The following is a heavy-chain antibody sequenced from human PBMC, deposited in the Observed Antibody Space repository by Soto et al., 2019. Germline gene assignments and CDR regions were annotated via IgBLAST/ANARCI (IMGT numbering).Heavy chain of an antibody. CDR2: IYWDDDK. V-gene: IGHV2-5*02. CDR1: GFSLTTYDMG. CDR3: PHPGGSVLFTFPP. Sequence: QITLKESGPTLVRPAQTLTLTCAFSGFSLTTYDMGVAWIRQPPGKALEWLALIYWDDDKRYSPSLKDSLATSKDTSKTRVALKTPTLHPGYTPTYLGPHPGGSVLFTFPPWGPEPLATVSS. D-gene: IGHD6-25*01. J-gene: IGHJ5*02.